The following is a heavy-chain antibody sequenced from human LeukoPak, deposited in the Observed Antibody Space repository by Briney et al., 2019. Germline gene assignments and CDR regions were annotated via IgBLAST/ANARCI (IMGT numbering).Heavy chain of an antibody. D-gene: IGHD3-22*01. V-gene: IGHV3-23*01. Sequence: GGSLRLSCAGSGFTFNNYAMSWVRQTPGKGLEWVSAISGRGDTTFYADAMKGRFTISRDNSQNTLYLQMNSLRAEDTAVYYCAKDHNLGGYVLFDNWGQETLVTVSS. CDR1: GFTFNNYA. CDR2: ISGRGDTT. J-gene: IGHJ4*02. CDR3: AKDHNLGGYVLFDN.